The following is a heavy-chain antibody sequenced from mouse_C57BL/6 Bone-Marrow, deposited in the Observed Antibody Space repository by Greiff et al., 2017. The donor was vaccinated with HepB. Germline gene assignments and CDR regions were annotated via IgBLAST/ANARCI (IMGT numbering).Heavy chain of an antibody. Sequence: EVQRVESGGGLVQPGGSLKLSCAASGFTFSDYYMYWVRQTPEKRLEWVAYISNGGGSTYYPDTVKGRFTISRDNAKYTLYLQMSRLKSEDTAMYYCARKLSSWFAYWGQGTLVTVSA. D-gene: IGHD4-1*01. CDR2: ISNGGGST. CDR1: GFTFSDYY. J-gene: IGHJ3*01. CDR3: ARKLSSWFAY. V-gene: IGHV5-12*01.